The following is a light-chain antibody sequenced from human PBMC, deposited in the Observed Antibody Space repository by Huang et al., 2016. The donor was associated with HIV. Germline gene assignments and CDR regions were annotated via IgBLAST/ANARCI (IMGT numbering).Light chain of an antibody. CDR3: QQRITWPPYT. CDR1: QRVSSY. J-gene: IGKJ2*01. CDR2: DAS. Sequence: EIVLTQSPATLSLSPGERATLSCRASQRVSSYLAWYQQKPGQAPRLLIYDASNRATGSPARFIGSESGTDFTLTISSLEPEDFAVYYCQQRITWPPYTFGQGTKLEIK. V-gene: IGKV3-11*01.